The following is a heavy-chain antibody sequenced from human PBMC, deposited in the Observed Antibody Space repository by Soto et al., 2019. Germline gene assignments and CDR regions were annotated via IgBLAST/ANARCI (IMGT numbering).Heavy chain of an antibody. V-gene: IGHV1-69*13. CDR2: ILPVSAPP. J-gene: IGHJ4*02. CDR1: GGTLNNYA. Sequence: GASVKVSCKASGGTLNNYAINWVRQAPGQGLEWMGGILPVSAPPDYAQTFQGRVSITADHSTSTVYMELSRLKSDDTAVYFCATDSNYDVSNSFWGQGTLVTVSS. D-gene: IGHD3-3*01. CDR3: ATDSNYDVSNSF.